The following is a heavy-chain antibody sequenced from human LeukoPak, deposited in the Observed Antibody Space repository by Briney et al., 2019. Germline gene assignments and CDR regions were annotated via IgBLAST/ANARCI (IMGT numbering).Heavy chain of an antibody. D-gene: IGHD3-3*01. V-gene: IGHV3-48*03. CDR1: GFTFSSYG. CDR2: ISSSGNII. J-gene: IGHJ4*02. Sequence: PGGSLRLSCAASGFTFSSYGMNWVRQAPGKGLEWVSYISSSGNIIYYADSVKGRFTISRDNGKNSLYLQMNSLRVEDTAVYYCARAGTIFAVAKPYWGQGTLVTVSS. CDR3: ARAGTIFAVAKPY.